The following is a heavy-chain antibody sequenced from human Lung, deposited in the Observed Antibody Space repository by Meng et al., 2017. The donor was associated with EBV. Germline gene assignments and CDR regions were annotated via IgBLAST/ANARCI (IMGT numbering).Heavy chain of an antibody. J-gene: IGHJ4*02. CDR1: GYTFTNYY. V-gene: IGHV1-46*01. CDR3: ARGDGGNGSDY. Sequence: QVQRVQSGGEVKKPGASVKVSCKASGYTFTNYYMHWVRQAPGQGLEWMGVINPSGGSTNYAQKFQGRLTMTRDTSTSTVYMELSSLRSEDTAVYYCARGDGGNGSDYWGQGTLVTVSS. D-gene: IGHD4-23*01. CDR2: INPSGGST.